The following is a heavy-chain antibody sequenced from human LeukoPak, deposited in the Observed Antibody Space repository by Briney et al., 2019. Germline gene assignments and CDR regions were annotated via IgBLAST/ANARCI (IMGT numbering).Heavy chain of an antibody. V-gene: IGHV1-24*01. CDR2: FDPEDGET. J-gene: IGHJ3*02. Sequence: ASVKVSCKVSGYTLTELSMHWVRQAPGKGLEWMGGFDPEDGETIYAQKFQGRVTMTTDTSTSTAYMELRSLRSDDTAVYYCARDAMLPYYYDSSGYDPSFDIWGQGTMVTVSS. CDR1: GYTLTELS. D-gene: IGHD3-22*01. CDR3: ARDAMLPYYYDSSGYDPSFDI.